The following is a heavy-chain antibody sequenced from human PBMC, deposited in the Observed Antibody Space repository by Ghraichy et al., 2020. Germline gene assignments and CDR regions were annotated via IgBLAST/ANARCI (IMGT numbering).Heavy chain of an antibody. CDR3: ARGQITIFGVVTGAWFDP. J-gene: IGHJ5*02. D-gene: IGHD3-3*01. Sequence: SETLSLTCAVYGGSFSGYYWSWIRQPPGKGLEWIGEINHSGSTNYNPSLKSRVTISVDTSKNQFSLKLSSVTAADTAVYYCARGQITIFGVVTGAWFDPWGQGTLVTVSS. CDR1: GGSFSGYY. V-gene: IGHV4-34*01. CDR2: INHSGST.